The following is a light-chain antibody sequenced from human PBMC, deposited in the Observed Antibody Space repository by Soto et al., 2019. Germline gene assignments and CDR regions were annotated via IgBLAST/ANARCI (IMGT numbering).Light chain of an antibody. CDR2: QVS. J-gene: IGLJ1*01. CDR3: SSYSGSNNFV. Sequence: QSVLTQPASVSGSPGQSITISCTGTSSDIGAYNSVSWYQHHPGKAPKLIVFQVSFRPSAVSDRFSGSKSDNTASLTISGLQTEDEADYYCSSYSGSNNFVFGTGTKVTVI. V-gene: IGLV2-14*01. CDR1: SSDIGAYNS.